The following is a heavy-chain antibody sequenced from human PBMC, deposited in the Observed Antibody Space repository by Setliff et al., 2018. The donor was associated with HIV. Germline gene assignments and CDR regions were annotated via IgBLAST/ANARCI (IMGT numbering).Heavy chain of an antibody. CDR2: INPNIGNT. CDR3: VRDLGDGYNWFDP. D-gene: IGHD1-26*01. Sequence: ASVKVSCKASGYTFSNYNINWVRQATGQGLEWMGWINPNIGNTGYAQKFQGRVTMTEDTSTYTAYMELSGLRSEDTAVYFCVRDLGDGYNWFDPWGQGTLVTVSS. V-gene: IGHV1-8*02. J-gene: IGHJ5*02. CDR1: GYTFSNYN.